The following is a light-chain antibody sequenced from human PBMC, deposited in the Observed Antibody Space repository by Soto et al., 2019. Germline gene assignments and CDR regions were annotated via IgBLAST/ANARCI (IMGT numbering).Light chain of an antibody. CDR1: SNDVGGYDY. J-gene: IGLJ2*01. V-gene: IGLV2-14*03. CDR2: DVS. CDR3: SSYSSSSTVV. Sequence: QSALTQPASVSGSPGQSIAISCTGTSNDVGGYDYVSWYQQHPGKAPKLVIYDVSNRPSGVSNRFSGSKSGNTASLTISGLQAEDEADYYCSSYSSSSTVVFGEGTKVTVL.